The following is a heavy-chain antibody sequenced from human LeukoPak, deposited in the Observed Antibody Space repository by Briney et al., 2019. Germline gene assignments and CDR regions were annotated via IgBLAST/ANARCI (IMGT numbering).Heavy chain of an antibody. CDR3: ARDPGRCTSSSCYPDY. D-gene: IGHD2-2*01. CDR1: GFTFSDYS. Sequence: GGSLRLSCAASGFTFSDYSMNWVRQAPGKGLEWVSSISSSSSYIYYADSVKGRFTISRDNAKNSLYLQMNGLRAEDTAVYYCARDPGRCTSSSCYPDYWGQGTLVTVSS. J-gene: IGHJ4*02. V-gene: IGHV3-21*01. CDR2: ISSSSSYI.